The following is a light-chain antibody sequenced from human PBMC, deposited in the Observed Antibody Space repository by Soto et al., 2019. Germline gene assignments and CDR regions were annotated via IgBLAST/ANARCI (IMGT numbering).Light chain of an antibody. CDR1: SSNIGAYNY. CDR2: DVN. Sequence: QSALTQPRSVSGSPGQSVIISCTGSSSNIGAYNYVSWYQQHPGKAPKLIIFDVNKRPSGVPDRFSGSKSGNTASLTISGLQAEDEADYHCSSYAGAFGGGTKLTVL. V-gene: IGLV2-11*01. CDR3: SSYAGA. J-gene: IGLJ2*01.